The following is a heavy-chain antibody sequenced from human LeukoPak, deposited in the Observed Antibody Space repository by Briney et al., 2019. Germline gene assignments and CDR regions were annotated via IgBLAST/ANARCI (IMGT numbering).Heavy chain of an antibody. CDR2: INPNSAGT. J-gene: IGHJ5*02. Sequence: GASVKVSCKASGYTFTSYAMNWVRQAPGQGLEWMGWINPNSAGTNYAQKFQGRVSMTRDTSISTAYMELSRLRSDDTAVYYCARIGGRLNWFDPWGQGTLVTVSS. CDR3: ARIGGRLNWFDP. V-gene: IGHV1-2*02. CDR1: GYTFTSYA. D-gene: IGHD3-16*01.